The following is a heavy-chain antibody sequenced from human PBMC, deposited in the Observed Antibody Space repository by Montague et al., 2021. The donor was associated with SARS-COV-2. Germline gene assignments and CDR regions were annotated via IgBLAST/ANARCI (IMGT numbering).Heavy chain of an antibody. J-gene: IGHJ4*02. D-gene: IGHD2-2*01. V-gene: IGHV4-39*01. Sequence: SETLSLTCTIYCGAIHTHIGRSHLFSQATGKGFKWIGSISYAGRTYYNPSLRSRVSFSMDTSKNHFSLSLNSVTAADMAVYFCARQLPSYCSTNKCYPYYFDVWGQGALVTVSS. CDR2: ISYAGRT. CDR3: ARQLPSYCSTNKCYPYYFDV. CDR1: CGAIHTHIGR.